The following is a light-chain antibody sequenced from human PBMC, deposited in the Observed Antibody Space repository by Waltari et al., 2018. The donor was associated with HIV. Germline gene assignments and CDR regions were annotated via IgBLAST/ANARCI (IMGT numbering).Light chain of an antibody. CDR1: SRDVRRYYL. CDR3: CTDAGSSTFAV. J-gene: IGLJ2*01. V-gene: IGLV2-23*02. CDR2: EVS. Sequence: QSALTQPASGSGSPGQSITIPCTGTSRDVRRYYLVSWYQQNQGKTPKLMIYEVSKRLSVVSNLFSWSKSVNTAFLTISGLQTEDEADYYCCTDAGSSTFAVFCGGTKLTVL.